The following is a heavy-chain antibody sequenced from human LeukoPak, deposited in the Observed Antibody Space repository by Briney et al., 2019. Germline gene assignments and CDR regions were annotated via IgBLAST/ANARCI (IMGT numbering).Heavy chain of an antibody. CDR1: GGSISSGSYY. J-gene: IGHJ4*02. CDR2: IYYSGST. Sequence: SETLSLTCTVSGGSISSGSYYWSWIRQPPGKGLEWIGYIYYSGSTNYNPSLKSRVTISVDTSKNQFSLKLSSVTAADTAVYYCARVYYDILTGYYYLDYWGQGTLVTVSS. CDR3: ARVYYDILTGYYYLDY. V-gene: IGHV4-61*01. D-gene: IGHD3-9*01.